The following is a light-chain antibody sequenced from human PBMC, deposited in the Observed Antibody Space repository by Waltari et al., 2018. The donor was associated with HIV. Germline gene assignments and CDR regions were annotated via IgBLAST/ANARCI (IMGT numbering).Light chain of an antibody. CDR3: ACWDRSGDYIL. CDR1: SLRQHY. Sequence: SSELTQDPAVSVALGQTVKIACLGDSLRQHYASWYRLRPGQAPQLLVYGKNSRPSGIPDRFSASSSGNRAFLTITGARAEDEADYYCACWDRSGDYILFGGGTSLTGL. CDR2: GKN. J-gene: IGLJ2*01. V-gene: IGLV3-19*01.